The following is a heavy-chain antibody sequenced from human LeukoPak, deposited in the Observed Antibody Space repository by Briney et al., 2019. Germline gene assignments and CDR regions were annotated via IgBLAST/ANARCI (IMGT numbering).Heavy chain of an antibody. J-gene: IGHJ5*02. CDR3: ARDSYCSSNRCYTNWFDP. Sequence: GASVKVSCKASGYTFTDYYMHWVRQAPGQGLEWMGWINPNSGGTNYAQKFQGRVTMTRDTSISTAYMELSRLRSDDTAVYYCARDSYCSSNRCYTNWFDPWGQGTLVTVSS. CDR1: GYTFTDYY. CDR2: INPNSGGT. V-gene: IGHV1-2*02. D-gene: IGHD2-2*02.